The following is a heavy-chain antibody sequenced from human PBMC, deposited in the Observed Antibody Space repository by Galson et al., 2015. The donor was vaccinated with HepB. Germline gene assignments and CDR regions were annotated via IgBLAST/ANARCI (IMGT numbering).Heavy chain of an antibody. CDR3: ARVKGLWRATTFLDY. V-gene: IGHV1-69*13. D-gene: IGHD5-12*01. Sequence: SVKVSCKASGGTFSSYAISWVRQAPGQGLEWMGGIIPIFGTANYAQKFQGRVTITADESTSTAYMELSSLRSEDTAVYYCARVKGLWRATTFLDYWGQGTLVTVSS. J-gene: IGHJ4*02. CDR2: IIPIFGTA. CDR1: GGTFSSYA.